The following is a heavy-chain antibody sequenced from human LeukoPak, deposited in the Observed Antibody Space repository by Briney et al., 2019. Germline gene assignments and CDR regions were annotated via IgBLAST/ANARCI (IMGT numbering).Heavy chain of an antibody. D-gene: IGHD6-13*01. CDR3: ARGRRGQQLVRGFDY. CDR1: GGYFSGYY. J-gene: IGHJ4*02. Sequence: NPSETLSLTCAVYGGYFSGYYWSWIRQPPGKGLEWIGVINHSGSTNYNPSLKSRVTISVDTSKNQFSLMLSSVTAADTAVYYCARGRRGQQLVRGFDYWGQGTLVTVSS. V-gene: IGHV4-34*01. CDR2: INHSGST.